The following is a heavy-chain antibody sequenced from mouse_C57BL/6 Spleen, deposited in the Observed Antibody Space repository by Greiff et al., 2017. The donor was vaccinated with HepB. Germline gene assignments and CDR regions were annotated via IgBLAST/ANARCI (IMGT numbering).Heavy chain of an antibody. Sequence: VQLQQSGAELVKPGASVKISCKASGYAFSSYWMNWVKQRPGKGLEWIGQIYPGDGDTNYNGKFKGKATLTADKSSSTAYMQLSSLTSEDSAVYFFASLNYYGSSFHSYWGQGTTLTVSS. CDR2: IYPGDGDT. CDR1: GYAFSSYW. D-gene: IGHD1-1*01. CDR3: ASLNYYGSSFHSY. V-gene: IGHV1-80*01. J-gene: IGHJ2*01.